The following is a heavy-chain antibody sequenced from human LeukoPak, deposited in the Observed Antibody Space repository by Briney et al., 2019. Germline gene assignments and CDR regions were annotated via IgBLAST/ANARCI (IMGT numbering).Heavy chain of an antibody. CDR1: GCTISNND. CDR3: ASHFAADSTAWCFEL. J-gene: IGHJ2*01. V-gene: IGHV4-59*01. CDR2: IQYNGST. D-gene: IGHD6-13*01. Sequence: SETLTLTCTASGCTISNNDRTWIRQAPGKGLEWIAFIQYNGSTTYNPSHTSRVTISLDTPRNNFSLKLSSVTALYTAVYYCASHFAADSTAWCFELWGRGNLVTVCS.